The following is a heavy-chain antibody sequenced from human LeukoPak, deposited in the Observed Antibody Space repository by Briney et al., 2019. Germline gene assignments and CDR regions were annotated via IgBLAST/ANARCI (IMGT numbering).Heavy chain of an antibody. Sequence: PGGSLRLSCAASGXTFSSYSMSWVRQAPGKGLEWVSYISSSSSTIYYADSVKGRFTISRDNAKNSLYLQMNSLRDEDTAVYYCARDGVVVVAATSGGYYGMDVWGQGTTVTVSS. CDR1: GXTFSSYS. CDR3: ARDGVVVVAATSGGYYGMDV. V-gene: IGHV3-48*02. CDR2: ISSSSSTI. D-gene: IGHD2-15*01. J-gene: IGHJ6*02.